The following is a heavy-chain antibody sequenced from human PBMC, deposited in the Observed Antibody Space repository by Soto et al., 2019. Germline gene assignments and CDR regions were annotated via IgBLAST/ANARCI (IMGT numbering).Heavy chain of an antibody. CDR2: VDYSGSS. J-gene: IGHJ5*02. V-gene: IGHV4-31*03. CDR3: ARGDNWFDP. Sequence: QLQESGPGLVKSSQTLSLTCTVSGGSISGGSFYWSWIRQFPGKGLEWLGYVDYSGSSYYNPSLKSRLFISVDLAENQIFLKLSSVSVADTAVYYCARGDNWFDPWGQGALVTVSS. CDR1: GGSISGGSFY.